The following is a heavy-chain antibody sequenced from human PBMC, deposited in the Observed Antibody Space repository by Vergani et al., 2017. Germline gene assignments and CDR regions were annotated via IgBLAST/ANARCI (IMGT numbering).Heavy chain of an antibody. CDR3: ARSPLGSLDY. V-gene: IGHV2-70*04. CDR1: GFSLSTVGMR. CDR2: IDWDDDK. J-gene: IGHJ4*02. D-gene: IGHD2-2*03. Sequence: QVTLKESGPALVKPTQTLTLTCTFSGFSLSTVGMRVSWIRQPPGKALEWLARIDWDDDKFYNTSLKTRLSISKDTSKNQVVLTMTNMDPVDTATYYWARSPLGSLDYWGQGTLVTVSS.